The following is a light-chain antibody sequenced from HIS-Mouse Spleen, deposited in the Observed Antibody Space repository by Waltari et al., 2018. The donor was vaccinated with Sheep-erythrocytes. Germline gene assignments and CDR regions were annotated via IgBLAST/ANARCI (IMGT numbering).Light chain of an antibody. CDR1: SRDVGSSIL. CDR3: CSYAGSSTPWV. J-gene: IGLJ3*02. V-gene: IGLV2-23*01. CDR2: EGS. Sequence: QSALTQPASVSGSPGQSITISCTGTSRDVGSSILITWYQQHPGKAPKLMIYEGSKRPSGVSNRFSGSKSGNTASLTISGLQAEDEADYYCCSYAGSSTPWVFGGGTKLTVL.